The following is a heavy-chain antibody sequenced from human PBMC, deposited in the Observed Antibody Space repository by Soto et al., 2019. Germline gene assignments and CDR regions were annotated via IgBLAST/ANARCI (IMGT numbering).Heavy chain of an antibody. D-gene: IGHD3-10*01. J-gene: IGHJ6*03. CDR2: IDKVGTDS. CDR1: EFTFSGRS. CDR3: ARGWFGPDV. Sequence: EVQLVESGGGLVQPGGSLRLSCAASEFTFSGRSVHWVRQAPGKGLVWVSGIDKVGTDSTYADSVKGRFTSSRDNAKNTVYLQMISRRVEDTAVYYCARGWFGPDVWGKGTTVTVSS. V-gene: IGHV3-74*01.